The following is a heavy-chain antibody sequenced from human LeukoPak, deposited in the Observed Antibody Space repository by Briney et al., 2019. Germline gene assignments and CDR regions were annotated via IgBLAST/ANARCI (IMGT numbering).Heavy chain of an antibody. CDR3: TKFDAPSGRKNY. CDR2: ISGSDTST. CDR1: GFAFSSYA. V-gene: IGHV3-23*01. Sequence: GGSLRLSCAASGFAFSSYAMNWVRQAPGKGLEWASTISGSDTSTFYADSVQGRFTISRDNSKNTLYLQMNSLRPEDTAVYYCTKFDAPSGRKNYWGQGILVTVSS. J-gene: IGHJ4*02.